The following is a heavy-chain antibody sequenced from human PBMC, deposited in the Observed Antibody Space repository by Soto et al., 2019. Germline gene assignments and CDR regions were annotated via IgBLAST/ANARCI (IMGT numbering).Heavy chain of an antibody. J-gene: IGHJ6*03. CDR1: GFTFSSYS. Sequence: PGGSLRLSCAASGFTFSSYSMNWVRQAPGKGLEWVSYISSSSSTIYYADSVKGRFTISRDNAKNSLYLQMNSLRAEDTAVYYCARDPSYDFFCLPLGLYDYYYMDAWGKGITVTVS. CDR3: ARDPSYDFFCLPLGLYDYYYMDA. D-gene: IGHD3-3*01. V-gene: IGHV3-48*01. CDR2: ISSSSSTI.